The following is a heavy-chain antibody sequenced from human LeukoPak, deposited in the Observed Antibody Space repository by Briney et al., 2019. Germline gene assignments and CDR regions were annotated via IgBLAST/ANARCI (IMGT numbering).Heavy chain of an antibody. D-gene: IGHD5-24*01. CDR2: IISIFGTA. CDR3: ARVPRWATAWYYFDY. CDR1: GGTFSSYA. J-gene: IGHJ4*02. V-gene: IGHV1-69*05. Sequence: GSSVKVSCKASGGTFSSYAISWVRQAPGQGLEWMGGIISIFGTANYAQKFQGRVTITTDESTSTAYMELSSLRCEDTAVYYCARVPRWATAWYYFDYWGQGTLVTVSS.